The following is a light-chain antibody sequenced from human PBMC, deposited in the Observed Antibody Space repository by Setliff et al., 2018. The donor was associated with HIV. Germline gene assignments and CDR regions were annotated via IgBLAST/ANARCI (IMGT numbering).Light chain of an antibody. CDR2: EVT. V-gene: IGLV2-14*01. J-gene: IGLJ1*01. CDR3: SSFTSSSTHV. Sequence: QSALAQPASVSGSPGQSITISCTGTSSDIGSHNLVSWYQYHPDKAPKLIIYEVTNRPSGVSNRFSGSKSGNTASLTISGLLAEDEADYYCSSFTSSSTHVFGIGTKVTVL. CDR1: SSDIGSHNL.